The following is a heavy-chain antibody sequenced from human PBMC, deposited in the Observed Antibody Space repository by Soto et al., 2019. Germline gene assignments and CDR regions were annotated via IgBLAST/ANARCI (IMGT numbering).Heavy chain of an antibody. Sequence: GSISRNYWSWIRQPPGKGLEWMGIIYPGDSDTRYSPSFQGQVTISADKSISTAYLQWSSLKASGTAMYYCARLPTKFRDILTGYYYGMDVWGQGTTVTVSS. D-gene: IGHD3-9*01. V-gene: IGHV5-51*01. CDR3: ARLPTKFRDILTGYYYGMDV. J-gene: IGHJ6*02. CDR1: GSISRNYW. CDR2: IYPGDSDT.